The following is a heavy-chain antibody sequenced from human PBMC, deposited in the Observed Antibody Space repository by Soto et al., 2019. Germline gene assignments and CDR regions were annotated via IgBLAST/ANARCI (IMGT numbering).Heavy chain of an antibody. CDR3: VRAVGTYDY. J-gene: IGHJ4*02. CDR1: GFIFSTYG. Sequence: QVQLVESGGGVVQPGRSLRLSCTTSGFIFSTYGIHWVRQAPGKGLEWVAVIWPDGSNKYYADSVKGRFTISRDNSRNILWLQMNSLRAEDTAIYYCVRAVGTYDYWGQGTLVTVSS. CDR2: IWPDGSNK. D-gene: IGHD1-26*01. V-gene: IGHV3-33*01.